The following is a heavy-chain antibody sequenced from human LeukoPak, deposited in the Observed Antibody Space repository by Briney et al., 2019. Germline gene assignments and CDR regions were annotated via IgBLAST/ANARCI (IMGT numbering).Heavy chain of an antibody. D-gene: IGHD4-17*01. Sequence: PGGSLTLSCAASEFTVSSNYMSWVRQAPGKGLEWVSVIYSGGSTYYADSVKGRFTISRDNSKNTLYLQMNSLRAEDTAVYYCARDGPVSYRDSHDAFDIWGQGTMVTVSS. J-gene: IGHJ3*02. CDR1: EFTVSSNY. CDR3: ARDGPVSYRDSHDAFDI. V-gene: IGHV3-66*01. CDR2: IYSGGST.